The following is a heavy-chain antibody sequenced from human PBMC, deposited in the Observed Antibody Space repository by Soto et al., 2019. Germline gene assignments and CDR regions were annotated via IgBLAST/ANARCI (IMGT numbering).Heavy chain of an antibody. Sequence: QITLKESGPTLVKPTETLTLTCTFSGFSLSTSGVGVGWIRQPPGKALKWVELIYWDDDRRYSPSLKRTLTIPNDTSKNPVVLTITNMDPVDTATYSCARPASSSGGDYWGQGTLVTVSS. CDR2: IYWDDDR. D-gene: IGHD6-6*01. J-gene: IGHJ4*02. CDR1: GFSLSTSGVG. V-gene: IGHV2-5*02. CDR3: ARPASSSGGDY.